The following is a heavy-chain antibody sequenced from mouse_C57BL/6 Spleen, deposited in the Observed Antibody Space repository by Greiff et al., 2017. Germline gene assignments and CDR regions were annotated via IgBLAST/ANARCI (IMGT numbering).Heavy chain of an antibody. CDR2: IDPSDSYT. CDR3: ARSTMVTTVSHWYVDV. Sequence: QVQLQQPGAELVKPGASVKLSCKASGYTFTSYWMQWVKQRPGQGLEWIGEIDPSDSYTNYNQKFKGKATLTVDTSSSTAYMQLSSLTSEDSAVYDCARSTMVTTVSHWYVDVWGTGTTVTVSS. V-gene: IGHV1-50*01. D-gene: IGHD2-2*01. CDR1: GYTFTSYW. J-gene: IGHJ1*03.